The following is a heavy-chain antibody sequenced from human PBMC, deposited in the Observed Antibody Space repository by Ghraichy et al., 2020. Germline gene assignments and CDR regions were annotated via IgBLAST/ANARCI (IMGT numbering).Heavy chain of an antibody. CDR2: INHSGST. CDR1: GGSFSGYY. V-gene: IGHV4-34*01. Sequence: SETLSLTCAVYGGSFSGYYWSWIRQPPGKGLEWIGEINHSGSTNYNPSLKSRVTISVDTSKNQFSLKLSSVTAADTAVYYCAIFSGKQWGYYYYYGMDVWGQGTTVTVSS. J-gene: IGHJ6*02. CDR3: AIFSGKQWGYYYYYGMDV. D-gene: IGHD6-19*01.